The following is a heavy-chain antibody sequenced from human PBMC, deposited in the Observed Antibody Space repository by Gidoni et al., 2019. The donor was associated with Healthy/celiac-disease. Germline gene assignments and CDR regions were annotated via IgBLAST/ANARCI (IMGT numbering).Heavy chain of an antibody. CDR2: ISSSGSTI. J-gene: IGHJ4*02. Sequence: EVQLVESGGGLVQPGGSLRLSCAASGFTFSSYEMNWVRQAPGKGLEWVSYISSSGSTIYYADSVKGRFTISRDNAKNSLYLQMNSLRAEDTAVYYCASGGWELLLGSFDYWGQGTLVTVSS. CDR3: ASGGWELLLGSFDY. V-gene: IGHV3-48*03. CDR1: GFTFSSYE. D-gene: IGHD1-26*01.